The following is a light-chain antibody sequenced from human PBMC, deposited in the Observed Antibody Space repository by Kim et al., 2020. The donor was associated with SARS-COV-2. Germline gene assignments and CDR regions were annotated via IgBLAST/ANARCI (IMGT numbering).Light chain of an antibody. J-gene: IGKJ1*01. CDR2: GAS. V-gene: IGKV3-20*01. CDR1: QSVSSSY. Sequence: LSPGERATRSCRASQSVSSSYLAWYQQKPGQAPRLLIYGASSRATGIPDRFSGSGSGTDFTLTISRLEPEDFAVYYCQQYGSSQTFGQGTKVEIK. CDR3: QQYGSSQT.